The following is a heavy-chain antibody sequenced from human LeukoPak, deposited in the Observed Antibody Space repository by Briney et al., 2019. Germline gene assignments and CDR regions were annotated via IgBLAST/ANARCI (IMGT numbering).Heavy chain of an antibody. J-gene: IGHJ6*03. D-gene: IGHD2-8*01. CDR1: GFTFSRYD. Sequence: PGGTLRCYCAASGFTFSRYDMHWLPQATGIDLKGVLAIGTAGDTYYPGSVKGRFTISRENAKNSLYLQINSLSAGDTAVYYCARACVRRRSDHYYMDVWGKGTTVTVSS. V-gene: IGHV3-13*01. CDR3: ARACVRRRSDHYYMDV. CDR2: IGTAGDT.